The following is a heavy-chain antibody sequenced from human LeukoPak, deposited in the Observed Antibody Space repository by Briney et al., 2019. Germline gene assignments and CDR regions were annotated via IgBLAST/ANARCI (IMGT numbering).Heavy chain of an antibody. CDR1: GFTFSSYS. Sequence: GGSLRLSCAASGFTFSSYSMNWVRQAPGKGLEWVSYISSSSSTIYYADSVKGRFTISRDNAKNSLYLQMNSLRAEDTAVYYCARGTAAGGSDAFDIWGQGTMVTVSS. D-gene: IGHD2-21*02. CDR3: ARGTAAGGSDAFDI. CDR2: ISSSSSTI. V-gene: IGHV3-48*01. J-gene: IGHJ3*02.